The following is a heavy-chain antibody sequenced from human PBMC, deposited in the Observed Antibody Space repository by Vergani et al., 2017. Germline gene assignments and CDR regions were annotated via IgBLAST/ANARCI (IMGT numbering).Heavy chain of an antibody. CDR2: IYYSGST. D-gene: IGHD3-22*01. V-gene: IGHV4-59*01. CDR3: ARTVEISSEGGWFDP. Sequence: QVQLQESGPGLVKPSETLSLTCTVSGGSISSYYWSWIRQPPGKGLEWIGYIYYSGSTNYNPSLKRRVTISVDTSKNQCSLKLSSVTAADAAVYYCARTVEISSEGGWFDPWGQGTLVTVSS. J-gene: IGHJ5*02. CDR1: GGSISSYY.